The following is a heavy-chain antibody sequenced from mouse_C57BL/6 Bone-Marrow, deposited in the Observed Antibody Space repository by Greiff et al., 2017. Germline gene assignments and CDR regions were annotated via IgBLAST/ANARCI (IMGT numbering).Heavy chain of an antibody. CDR1: GFTFSDYG. CDR2: ISNLAYSI. CDR3: ARDYGSSYAYWYFDV. J-gene: IGHJ1*03. Sequence: EVKLVESGGGLVQPGGSLKLSCAASGFTFSDYGMAWVRQAPRKGPEWVAFISNLAYSIYYADTVTGRFTISRENAKNTLYLEMSSLRSEDTAMYYCARDYGSSYAYWYFDVWGTGTTVTGSS. D-gene: IGHD1-1*01. V-gene: IGHV5-15*04.